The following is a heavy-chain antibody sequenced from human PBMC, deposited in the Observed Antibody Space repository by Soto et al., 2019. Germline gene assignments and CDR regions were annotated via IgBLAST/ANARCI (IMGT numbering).Heavy chain of an antibody. CDR1: GFTFSDHY. V-gene: IGHV3-72*01. CDR2: IRNKDNSYVT. D-gene: IGHD1-1*01. J-gene: IGHJ4*02. Sequence: PGGSLRLSCAASGFTFSDHYMDWVRQAPGKGLEWVGRIRNKDNSYVTEYAASVKGRFTISRDDSWNSLYLQMNSLKTEDTAVYYCAKDWPKLTYYFDYWGQGT. CDR3: AKDWPKLTYYFDY.